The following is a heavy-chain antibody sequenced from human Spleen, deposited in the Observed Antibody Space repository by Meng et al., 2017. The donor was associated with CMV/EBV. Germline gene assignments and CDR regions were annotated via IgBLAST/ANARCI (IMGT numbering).Heavy chain of an antibody. J-gene: IGHJ4*02. Sequence: GGSLRLSCAASGFTSSAYWMHWVRHTPGKGLVWVSRIDSDGSGATYADSVKGRFTVSRNSAKNTVYLQMNSLRAEDTAVYYCAKVGYCSGGSCYPYNWGQGTLVTVSS. D-gene: IGHD2-15*01. CDR1: GFTSSAYW. CDR2: IDSDGSGA. V-gene: IGHV3-74*01. CDR3: AKVGYCSGGSCYPYN.